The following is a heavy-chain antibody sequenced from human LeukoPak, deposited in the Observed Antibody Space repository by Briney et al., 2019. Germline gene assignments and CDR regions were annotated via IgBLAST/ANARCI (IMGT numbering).Heavy chain of an antibody. J-gene: IGHJ4*02. CDR3: ARERGPASPFDY. CDR2: ISYDGSNK. Sequence: PGGSLRLSCAASGFTFSSYAMHWVRQAPGKGLEWVAVISYDGSNKYYADSVKGRFTISRDNAKNSLYLQIISLRAEDTAVYYCARERGPASPFDYWGQGTLVTVSS. V-gene: IGHV3-30*04. CDR1: GFTFSSYA.